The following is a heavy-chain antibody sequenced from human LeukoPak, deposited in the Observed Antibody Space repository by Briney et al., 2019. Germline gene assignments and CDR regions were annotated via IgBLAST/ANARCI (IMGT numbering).Heavy chain of an antibody. Sequence: PGGSLRLSCVASGFSFSVYTMSWVRQAPGKGLEWISAVSASGDKTYYADSVKGRFTVSRDNSKDTLYLHMNSLRAEDTALYYCARDIHDSRGYYYDYWGQGTLVTVSS. CDR1: GFSFSVYT. CDR3: ARDIHDSRGYYYDY. J-gene: IGHJ4*02. CDR2: VSASGDKT. V-gene: IGHV3-23*01. D-gene: IGHD3-22*01.